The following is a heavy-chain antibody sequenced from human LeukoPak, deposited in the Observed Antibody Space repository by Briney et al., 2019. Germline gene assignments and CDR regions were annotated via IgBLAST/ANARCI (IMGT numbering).Heavy chain of an antibody. CDR2: ITSSSSHV. Sequence: GGSLRLSCAASGFTFSSYSMNWVRQAPGTGLEWVSSITSSSSHVYHADSVKGRFTISRDNAKDSLYLQMNSLRAEDTAVYYCARAEMTTITYPDYWGQGTPVTVSS. D-gene: IGHD5-24*01. CDR1: GFTFSSYS. V-gene: IGHV3-21*01. CDR3: ARAEMTTITYPDY. J-gene: IGHJ4*02.